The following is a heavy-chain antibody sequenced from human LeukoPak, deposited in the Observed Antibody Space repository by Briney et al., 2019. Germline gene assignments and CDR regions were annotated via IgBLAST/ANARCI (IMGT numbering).Heavy chain of an antibody. CDR3: AGSSGNYCESDY. CDR2: ISTSSSYI. J-gene: IGHJ4*02. D-gene: IGHD1-26*01. CDR1: GFTFSSYS. Sequence: GGSLRLSCAASGFTFSSYSMNWVRQAPGKGLEWVSSISTSSSYIHYADSVKGRFTISRDNAKNSLFLQMNSLRAEDTAVYYCAGSSGNYCESDYWGQGTLVIVSS. V-gene: IGHV3-21*01.